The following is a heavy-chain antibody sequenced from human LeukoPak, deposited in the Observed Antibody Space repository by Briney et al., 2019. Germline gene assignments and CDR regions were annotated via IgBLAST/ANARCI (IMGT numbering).Heavy chain of an antibody. CDR2: IHPRRGDT. CDR3: ARDGDYGTGSYYRGCIDS. Sequence: ASVKVSCKTSGYSFTAFYIHWVRQAPGQGLEWMGWIHPRRGDTNYAQKFQGRVTMTRDTSISTAYLDLSSLRSDDTAVYYCARDGDYGTGSYYRGCIDSWGQGTPVTVSP. CDR1: GYSFTAFY. D-gene: IGHD3-10*01. V-gene: IGHV1-2*02. J-gene: IGHJ4*02.